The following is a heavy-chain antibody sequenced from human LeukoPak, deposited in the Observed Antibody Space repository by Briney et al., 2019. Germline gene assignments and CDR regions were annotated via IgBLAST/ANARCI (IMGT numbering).Heavy chain of an antibody. CDR3: ARSGQGYFDWLLPLGY. D-gene: IGHD3-9*01. CDR1: GYSFTSYW. V-gene: IGHV5-51*01. J-gene: IGHJ4*02. CDR2: IYPGDSDT. Sequence: ESLKISCKGSGYSFTSYWIGWVRQMPGKGLEWMGIIYPGDSDTRYSPSFQGQVTISADKSISTAYLQWSSLKASDTAMYYCARSGQGYFDWLLPLGYWGQGTLVTVSS.